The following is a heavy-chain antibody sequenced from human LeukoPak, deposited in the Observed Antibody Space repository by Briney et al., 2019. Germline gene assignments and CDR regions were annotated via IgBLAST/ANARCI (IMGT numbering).Heavy chain of an antibody. Sequence: PGGSLRLSCAASGFTFSSYAMHWVRQAPGKGLEWVAVISYDGSNKYYADSVKGRFTISRDSAKNSLYLQMSNLRAEDTAVYFCARGGGLDVWGQGATVTVSS. D-gene: IGHD3-16*01. J-gene: IGHJ6*02. CDR1: GFTFSSYA. V-gene: IGHV3-30-3*01. CDR2: ISYDGSNK. CDR3: ARGGGLDV.